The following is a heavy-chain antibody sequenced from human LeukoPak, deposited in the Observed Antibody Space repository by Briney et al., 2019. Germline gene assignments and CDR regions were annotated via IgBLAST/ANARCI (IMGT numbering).Heavy chain of an antibody. Sequence: QSGGSLRLSCAASDFTVSSNYMSWVRQAPGKGLEWVAVISYDGSEKYYADSVKGRFTISRDNSKNTLYLQMNSLRAEDTAVYYCARDTEGRYYGSGSYYTFDYWGQGILVTVSS. CDR3: ARDTEGRYYGSGSYYTFDY. CDR1: DFTVSSNY. V-gene: IGHV3-30-3*01. D-gene: IGHD3-10*01. CDR2: ISYDGSEK. J-gene: IGHJ4*02.